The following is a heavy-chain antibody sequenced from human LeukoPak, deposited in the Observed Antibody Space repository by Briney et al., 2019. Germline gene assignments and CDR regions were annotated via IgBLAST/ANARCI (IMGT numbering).Heavy chain of an antibody. CDR1: GFTFSSYS. D-gene: IGHD2-15*01. Sequence: MTGGSLRLSCAASGFTFSSYSMNWVRQAPGKGLEWVSSISSSSSYIYYADSVKGRFTISRDNSKNTLYLQMNSLRAEDTAVYYCAKDHDIVVVVAGYFDYWGQGTLVTVSS. CDR2: ISSSSSYI. CDR3: AKDHDIVVVVAGYFDY. V-gene: IGHV3-21*04. J-gene: IGHJ4*02.